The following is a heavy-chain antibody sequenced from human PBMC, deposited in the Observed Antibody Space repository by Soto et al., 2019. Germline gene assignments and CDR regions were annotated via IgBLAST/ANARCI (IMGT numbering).Heavy chain of an antibody. D-gene: IGHD3-3*01. V-gene: IGHV1-2*02. CDR2: INPATGAA. Sequence: QLHLVQSGAVVKKPGASVTVSCSASGYPVTAYYMHWVRQAPGRGLEWMGGINPATGAAKYTQTFQARVTMTRDTSTSTVFMELSGLTSEDTAAFYCARGGGVGVAGSAAFDMWGQGTLVTVSS. J-gene: IGHJ3*02. CDR1: GYPVTAYY. CDR3: ARGGGVGVAGSAAFDM.